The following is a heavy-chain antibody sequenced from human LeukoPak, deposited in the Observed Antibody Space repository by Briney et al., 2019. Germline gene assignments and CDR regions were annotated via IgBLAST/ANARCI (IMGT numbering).Heavy chain of an antibody. J-gene: IGHJ5*02. D-gene: IGHD6-13*01. CDR2: IYYSGST. CDR1: GGSISSYY. CDR3: AREQVGSSSTRFDP. Sequence: PSETLSLTCTVSGGSISSYYWSWIRQPPGKGLEWIGYIYYSGSTNYNPSLKSRVTISVDTSKNQFSLKLSSVTAADTAVYYCAREQVGSSSTRFDPWGQGTLVTVSS. V-gene: IGHV4-59*12.